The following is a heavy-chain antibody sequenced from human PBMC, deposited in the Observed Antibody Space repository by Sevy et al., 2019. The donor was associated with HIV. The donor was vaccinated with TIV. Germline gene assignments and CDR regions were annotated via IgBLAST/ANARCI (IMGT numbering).Heavy chain of an antibody. CDR3: ARDRSYSSPFLVDY. Sequence: ASVKVSCKASGYTFTGYYMHWVRQAPGQGLEWMGWINPNSGGTNYAQKFQGRVTMTRDTSISTAYMELSRLRSDDTAVYYCARDRSYSSPFLVDYWGQRTLVTVSS. D-gene: IGHD1-26*01. J-gene: IGHJ4*02. CDR2: INPNSGGT. CDR1: GYTFTGYY. V-gene: IGHV1-2*02.